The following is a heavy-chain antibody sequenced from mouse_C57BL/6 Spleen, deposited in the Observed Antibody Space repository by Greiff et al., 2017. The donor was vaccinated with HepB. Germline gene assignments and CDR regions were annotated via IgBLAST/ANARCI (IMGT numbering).Heavy chain of an antibody. D-gene: IGHD2-1*01. CDR1: GFTFSSYA. Sequence: EVKLQESGEGLVKPGGSLKLSCAASGFTFSSYAMSWVRQTPEKRLEWVAYISSGGDYIYYADTVKGRFTISRDNARNTLYMQMSSLKSEDTAMYYCTRVGNYPYYFDYWGQGTTLTVSS. J-gene: IGHJ2*01. CDR3: TRVGNYPYYFDY. V-gene: IGHV5-9-1*02. CDR2: ISSGGDYI.